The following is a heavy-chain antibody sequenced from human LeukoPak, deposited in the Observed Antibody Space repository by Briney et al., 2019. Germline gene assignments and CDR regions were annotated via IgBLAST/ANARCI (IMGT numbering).Heavy chain of an antibody. CDR1: GYSINSGYY. CDR3: ARSPFGGVIDKNYFDY. D-gene: IGHD3-16*02. V-gene: IGHV4-38-2*02. Sequence: SETLSLTCTVSGYSINSGYYWGWIRQPPGKGLEWIGSIYHSGSTFYNPSLKSRVTISVDTSKNQFSLKLSSVTAADTAVYYCARSPFGGVIDKNYFDYWSQGTLVTVSS. J-gene: IGHJ4*02. CDR2: IYHSGST.